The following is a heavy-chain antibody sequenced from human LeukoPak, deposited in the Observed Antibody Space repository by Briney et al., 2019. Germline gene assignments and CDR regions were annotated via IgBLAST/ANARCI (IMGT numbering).Heavy chain of an antibody. CDR2: ISSSSSYI. D-gene: IGHD5-12*01. CDR1: GFTFSSYS. Sequence: PGGSLRLSCAASGFTFSSYSMNWVRQAPGKGLEWVSSISSSSSYIYYADSVKGRFTISRDNAKNSLYLQMNSLRAEDTAVYYCAKDYSGNDYDYYYMDVWGKGTTVTVSS. J-gene: IGHJ6*03. V-gene: IGHV3-21*01. CDR3: AKDYSGNDYDYYYMDV.